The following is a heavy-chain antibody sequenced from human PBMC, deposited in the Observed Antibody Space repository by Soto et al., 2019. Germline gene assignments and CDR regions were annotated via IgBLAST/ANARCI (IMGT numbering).Heavy chain of an antibody. CDR1: GYTFTSYD. V-gene: IGHV1-8*01. CDR3: ARGSGPGIAAAGTRGTRWRGMDV. CDR2: MNPNSGNT. Sequence: ASVKVSCKASGYTFTSYDINWVRQATGQGLEWMGWMNPNSGNTGYAQKFQGRVTMTRNTSISTAYMERSSLRSEDTAVYYCARGSGPGIAAAGTRGTRWRGMDVWGKGTTVTVSS. J-gene: IGHJ6*04. D-gene: IGHD6-13*01.